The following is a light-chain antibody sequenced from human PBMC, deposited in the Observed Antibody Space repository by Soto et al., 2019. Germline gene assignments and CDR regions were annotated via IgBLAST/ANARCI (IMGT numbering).Light chain of an antibody. CDR2: DVN. V-gene: IGLV2-14*03. Sequence: QSVLTQPASVSGSPGQSITISCTGTSSDIGGYDFVSWYQQHPGKAPKLMIYDVNNRPSGVSNRFSGSKSGNTASLTISGLQAEDEADYYCSSYTISSTPVVFGGGTKLTVL. CDR1: SSDIGGYDF. J-gene: IGLJ3*02. CDR3: SSYTISSTPVV.